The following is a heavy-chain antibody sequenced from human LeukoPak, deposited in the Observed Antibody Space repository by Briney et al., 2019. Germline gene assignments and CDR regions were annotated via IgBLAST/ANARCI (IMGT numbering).Heavy chain of an antibody. V-gene: IGHV3-23*01. Sequence: GGSLRLSCAASGFTFSSYAMSWVRQAPGKGLEWVSAISGSGGSTYYADSVKDRFTISRDNSKNTLYLQMNSLRAEDTAVYYCARGLSRLERWMIYANPHFQHWGQGTLVTVSS. CDR1: GFTFSSYA. CDR2: ISGSGGST. J-gene: IGHJ1*01. D-gene: IGHD3/OR15-3a*01. CDR3: ARGLSRLERWMIYANPHFQH.